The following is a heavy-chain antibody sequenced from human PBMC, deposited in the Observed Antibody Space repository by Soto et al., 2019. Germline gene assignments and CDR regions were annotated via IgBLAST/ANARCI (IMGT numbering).Heavy chain of an antibody. CDR3: AKGGSAALIAPSGRDNWCER. CDR2: ITWNGGTI. J-gene: IGHJ5*02. D-gene: IGHD6-13*01. V-gene: IGHV3-9*01. CDR1: GFAFDDYV. Sequence: SLRLSCAASGFAFDDYVMHWVRQPPGRGLEWVSGITWNGGTIRYVDSVKGRFTISRDNAENSLYLQMNSLRPEDTAVYYCAKGGSAALIAPSGRDNWCERWGKGNQVIVSS.